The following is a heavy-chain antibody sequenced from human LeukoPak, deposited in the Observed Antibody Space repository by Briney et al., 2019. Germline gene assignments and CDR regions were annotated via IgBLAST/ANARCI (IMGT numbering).Heavy chain of an antibody. CDR1: GFTLSNYS. J-gene: IGHJ4*02. Sequence: GGSLRLSCAASGFTLSNYSMSWIRQAPGKGLEWVSYISSSSSYTNYADSVKGRFTISRDNAKNSLYLQMNSLRAEDTAVYYCASHGTVAGEFDYWGQGTLVTVSS. CDR2: ISSSSSYT. V-gene: IGHV3-11*06. D-gene: IGHD6-19*01. CDR3: ASHGTVAGEFDY.